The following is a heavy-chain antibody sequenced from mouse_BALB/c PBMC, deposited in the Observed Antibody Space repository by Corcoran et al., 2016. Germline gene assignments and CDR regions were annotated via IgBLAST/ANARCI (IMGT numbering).Heavy chain of an antibody. CDR3: AREYYAMDY. CDR2: ISYDGSN. V-gene: IGHV3-6*02. Sequence: DVQLQESGPGLVKPSQSLSLTCSVTGYSITSGYYWNWIRQFPGNKLEWMGYISYDGSNKYNPSLKNRISITRDTSKNQFFLKLNSVTTEDTATYYCAREYYAMDYWGQGTSVTVSS. J-gene: IGHJ4*01. CDR1: GYSITSGYY.